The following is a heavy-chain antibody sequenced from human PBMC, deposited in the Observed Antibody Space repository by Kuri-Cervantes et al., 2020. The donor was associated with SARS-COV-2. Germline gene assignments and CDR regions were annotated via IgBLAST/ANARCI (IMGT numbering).Heavy chain of an antibody. CDR3: ARHSSGWYGIDY. D-gene: IGHD6-19*01. CDR1: GYSFTSYW. V-gene: IGHV5-51*01. CDR2: IYPGDSDN. J-gene: IGHJ4*02. Sequence: GELMKSSCKGSGYSFTSYWNGWVRQMPGKGLEWMGIIYPGDSDNRYSPSFQGQVTISADKSISTAYLQWSSLKASDTAMYYCARHSSGWYGIDYWGQGTLVTDSS.